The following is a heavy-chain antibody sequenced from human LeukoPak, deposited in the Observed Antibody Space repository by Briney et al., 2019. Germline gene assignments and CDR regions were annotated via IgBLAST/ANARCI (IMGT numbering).Heavy chain of an antibody. V-gene: IGHV3-48*03. Sequence: GGSLRLSCAASGLTFSSYEMNWVRQAPGKGLEWVSYISSSGSTMYYADSVKGRFTISRDNAKNSLYLQMNSLRAEDTAVYYCARVGEKAFHLWPEIDYWGQGTLVTVSS. D-gene: IGHD5-24*01. CDR1: GLTFSSYE. J-gene: IGHJ4*02. CDR3: ARVGEKAFHLWPEIDY. CDR2: ISSSGSTM.